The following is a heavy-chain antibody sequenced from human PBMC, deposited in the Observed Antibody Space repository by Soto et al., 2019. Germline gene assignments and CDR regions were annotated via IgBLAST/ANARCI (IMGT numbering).Heavy chain of an antibody. CDR1: GGSISSGGYY. J-gene: IGHJ4*02. D-gene: IGHD4-4*01. Sequence: SETLSLTCTVSGGSISSGGYYWSWIRQHPGKGLEWIGYIYYSGSTYYNPSLKSRVTISVDTSKNQFSLKLSSVTAADTAVYYCASMRRRSNPFDYWGQGTLVTVSS. CDR2: IYYSGST. V-gene: IGHV4-31*03. CDR3: ASMRRRSNPFDY.